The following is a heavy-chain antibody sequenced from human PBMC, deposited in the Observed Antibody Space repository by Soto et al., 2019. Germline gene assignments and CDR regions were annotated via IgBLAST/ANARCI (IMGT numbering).Heavy chain of an antibody. CDR2: IYYSGST. V-gene: IGHV4-59*01. CDR1: GGSISSYY. Sequence: SETLSLTCTVSGGSISSYYWSWIRQPPGKGLEWIGYIYYSGSTNYNPSLKSRVTISVDTSKNQFSLKLSSVTAADTAVYYCARSVVAVNAFGYQYYGMDAWGQGTTVTVSS. CDR3: ARSVVAVNAFGYQYYGMDA. D-gene: IGHD2-21*01. J-gene: IGHJ6*02.